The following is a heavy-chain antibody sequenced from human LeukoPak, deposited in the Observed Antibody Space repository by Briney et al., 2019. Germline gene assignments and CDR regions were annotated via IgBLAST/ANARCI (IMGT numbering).Heavy chain of an antibody. V-gene: IGHV3-23*01. CDR2: ISGSGGST. Sequence: GGSLRLSCAASGFTFSSYGMSWVRQAPGKGLEWVSAISGSGGSTYYADSVRGRFNISRDNSKNTLYLQMNSLRAEDTAVYYCAAIGSSVCYWGQGTLVTVSS. CDR3: AAIGSSVCY. J-gene: IGHJ4*02. D-gene: IGHD6-19*01. CDR1: GFTFSSYG.